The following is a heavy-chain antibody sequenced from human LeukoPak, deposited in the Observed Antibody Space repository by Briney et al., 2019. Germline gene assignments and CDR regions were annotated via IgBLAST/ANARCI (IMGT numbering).Heavy chain of an antibody. J-gene: IGHJ6*03. D-gene: IGHD3-10*01. Sequence: SETLSLTCTVSGGSISSYYWSWIRQPPGKGLEWIGYIHTSGSTNYNPSLKSRVTISVDTSKNQFSLKLSSVTAADTAVYYCARGRPDRELFNYYYYYMDVWGKGTTVTVSS. CDR2: IHTSGST. CDR1: GGSISSYY. CDR3: ARGRPDRELFNYYYYYMDV. V-gene: IGHV4-4*09.